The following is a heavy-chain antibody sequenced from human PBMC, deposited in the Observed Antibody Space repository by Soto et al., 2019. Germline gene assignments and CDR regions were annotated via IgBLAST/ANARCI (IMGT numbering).Heavy chain of an antibody. D-gene: IGHD6-19*01. CDR2: IKSKTDGGTT. Sequence: GGSLRLSCAASGFTFSNAWMSWVRQAPGKGLEWVGRIKSKTDGGTTDYAAPVKGRFTISRDDSKNTLYLQMNSLKTEDTAVYYCTTAHPPSSGWYWFDPWGQGTLVTVSS. J-gene: IGHJ5*02. CDR1: GFTFSNAW. V-gene: IGHV3-15*01. CDR3: TTAHPPSSGWYWFDP.